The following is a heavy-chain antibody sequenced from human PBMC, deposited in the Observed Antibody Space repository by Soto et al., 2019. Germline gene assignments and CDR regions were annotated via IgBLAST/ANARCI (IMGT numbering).Heavy chain of an antibody. Sequence: EVQLVESGGGLVKPGGSLRLSCAASGFTFSSYSMNWVRQAPGKGLEWVSSISSSSSYIYYADSVKGRFTISRDNAKNSLYLQMNSLRAADTAVYYCASDAHSGGYYYYMDVWGKGTTVTVSS. CDR2: ISSSSSYI. CDR3: ASDAHSGGYYYYMDV. CDR1: GFTFSSYS. D-gene: IGHD1-26*01. V-gene: IGHV3-21*01. J-gene: IGHJ6*03.